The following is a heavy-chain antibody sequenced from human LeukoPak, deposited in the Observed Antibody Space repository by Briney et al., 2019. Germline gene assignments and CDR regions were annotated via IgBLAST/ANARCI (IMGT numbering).Heavy chain of an antibody. D-gene: IGHD3-3*01. J-gene: IGHJ6*02. CDR1: RFTFNNNW. CDR3: ARVRFYEDV. V-gene: IGHV3-7*03. CDR2: IKQDGSEK. Sequence: GGSLRLSCTASRFTFNNNWMSWVSQASGKRLEWVANIKQDGSEKYYVDSVRGRFTISRDNAKNSLFLQMNTLRAEDTAVYYCARVRFYEDVWGQGTTVTVSS.